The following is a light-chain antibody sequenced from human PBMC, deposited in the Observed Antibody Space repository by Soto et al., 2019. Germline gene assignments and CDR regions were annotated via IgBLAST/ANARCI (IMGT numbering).Light chain of an antibody. V-gene: IGLV1-40*01. CDR2: GNI. CDR1: SSNIGAGYD. Sequence: QSVLTQPPSVSGAPGQRVTISCTGSSSNIGAGYDVHWYQQRPGTAPKLLIFGNINRPSGVPDRFSGSKSGTSASLAITGLQAEDEGDYYCYSYAGSHNVFGTGTKVTVL. J-gene: IGLJ1*01. CDR3: YSYAGSHNV.